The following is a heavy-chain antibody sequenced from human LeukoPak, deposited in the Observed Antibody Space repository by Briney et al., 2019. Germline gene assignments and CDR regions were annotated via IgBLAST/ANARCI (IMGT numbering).Heavy chain of an antibody. CDR1: GFTFSDYY. D-gene: IGHD3-9*01. V-gene: IGHV3-11*01. CDR2: ISSSGSTI. Sequence: SGGSLRLSCAASGFTFSDYYMSWIRQAPGKGLEWVSYISSSGSTIYYADSVKGRFTISRDNAKNSLYLQMNSLRAEDTAVYYCARDYDDYDILTGYYYGMDVWGQGTTVTVSS. J-gene: IGHJ6*02. CDR3: ARDYDDYDILTGYYYGMDV.